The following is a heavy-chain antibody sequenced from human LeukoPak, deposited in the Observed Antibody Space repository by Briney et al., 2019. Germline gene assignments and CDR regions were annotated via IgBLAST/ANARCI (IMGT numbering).Heavy chain of an antibody. Sequence: ASVKVSCKVSGYTLTELSMHWVRQAPGKGLEWMGGFDPEDGETIYAQKFQGRVTMTEDISTDTAYMELSSLRSEDTAVYYCATDTRSSSSYWFDPWGQGTLVTVSS. D-gene: IGHD6-6*01. CDR2: FDPEDGET. CDR3: ATDTRSSSSYWFDP. J-gene: IGHJ5*02. CDR1: GYTLTELS. V-gene: IGHV1-24*01.